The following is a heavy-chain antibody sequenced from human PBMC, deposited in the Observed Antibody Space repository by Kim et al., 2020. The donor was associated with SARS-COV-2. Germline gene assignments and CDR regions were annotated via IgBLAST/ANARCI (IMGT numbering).Heavy chain of an antibody. J-gene: IGHJ4*02. D-gene: IGHD3-16*01. Sequence: GGSLRLSCAASGFTFISYSMNWVRQAPGKGLEWVSYISSSGDYIYYADAVKGRLTISRDNAENSLYLQMNNLGAEDTAVYYCARDRGGGGYSFDYWGQGTLVTVSS. V-gene: IGHV3-21*01. CDR1: GFTFISYS. CDR3: ARDRGGGGYSFDY. CDR2: ISSSGDYI.